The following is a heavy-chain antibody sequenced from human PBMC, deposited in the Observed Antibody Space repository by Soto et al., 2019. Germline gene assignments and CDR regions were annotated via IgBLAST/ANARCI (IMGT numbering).Heavy chain of an antibody. CDR1: GGSISSYY. D-gene: IGHD6-13*01. CDR2: IYYSGST. CDR3: ARSYSSSWQRTFYYYYYMDV. J-gene: IGHJ6*03. V-gene: IGHV4-59*01. Sequence: PSETLSLTCTVSGGSISSYYWSWIRQPPGKGLEWIGYIYYSGSTNYNPSLKSRVTISVDTSKNQFSLKLSSVTAADTAVYYCARSYSSSWQRTFYYYYYMDVWGKGTTVTVSS.